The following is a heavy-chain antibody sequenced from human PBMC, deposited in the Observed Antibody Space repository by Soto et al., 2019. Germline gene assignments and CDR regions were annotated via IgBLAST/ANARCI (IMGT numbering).Heavy chain of an antibody. Sequence: QVQLVQSGAEVKKPGASVKVSCKASGYTFTSYGISWVRQAPGQGLEWMGWISAYNGNTNYAQKLQGRVTMTTDTATRTANVEVRSRRSDDTAVSYCAGGGGSDPCAPWGQGTLVTVSS. CDR3: AGGGGSDPCAP. CDR2: ISAYNGNT. V-gene: IGHV1-18*01. J-gene: IGHJ5*02. D-gene: IGHD2-15*01. CDR1: GYTFTSYG.